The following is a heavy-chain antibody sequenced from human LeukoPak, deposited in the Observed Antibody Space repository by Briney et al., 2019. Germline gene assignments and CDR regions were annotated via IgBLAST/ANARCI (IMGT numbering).Heavy chain of an antibody. Sequence: GGSLRLSCAASGFTFSSYSMNWVSQAQGKGMEWVSSISSSSTYIYYADSVKGRFTISRDNAKNSLYLQMNSLRAEDTVVYYCASSSRGALDYWGQGTLVTVSS. CDR1: GFTFSSYS. V-gene: IGHV3-21*01. J-gene: IGHJ4*02. D-gene: IGHD3-10*01. CDR3: ASSSRGALDY. CDR2: ISSSSTYI.